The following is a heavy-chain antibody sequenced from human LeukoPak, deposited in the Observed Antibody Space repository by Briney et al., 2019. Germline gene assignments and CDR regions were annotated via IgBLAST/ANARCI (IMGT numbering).Heavy chain of an antibody. CDR3: ARAPRRYGSGSTHRYYYYGMDV. V-gene: IGHV4-34*01. CDR2: INHSGST. CDR1: GGSFSGYY. D-gene: IGHD3-10*01. J-gene: IGHJ6*04. Sequence: SETLSLTCAVYGGSFSGYYWSWIRQPPGKGLEWIGEINHSGSTNYNPSLKSRVTISVDKSKNQSYLKLSSVTAADTAVYYCARAPRRYGSGSTHRYYYYGMDVWGKGTTVTVSS.